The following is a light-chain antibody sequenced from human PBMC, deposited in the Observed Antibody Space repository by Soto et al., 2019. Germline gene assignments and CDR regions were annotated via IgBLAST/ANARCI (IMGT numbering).Light chain of an antibody. CDR2: GAS. CDR1: QSLSSN. J-gene: IGKJ1*01. Sequence: EIVMTQSPATLSVSPGERATLSCRASQSLSSNLAWYQQKPGQAPILLIYGASTRATDIPARFSGSGSATEFTLTISSLQSEDFAVYYCQQYTNWPRTFGQGTKVEIK. V-gene: IGKV3D-15*01. CDR3: QQYTNWPRT.